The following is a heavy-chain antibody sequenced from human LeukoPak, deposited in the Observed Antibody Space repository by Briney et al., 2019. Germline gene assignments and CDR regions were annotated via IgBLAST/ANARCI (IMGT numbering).Heavy chain of an antibody. D-gene: IGHD3-22*01. J-gene: IGHJ4*02. CDR3: ARVGGDSSGYSSDY. CDR2: INHSGST. Sequence: PSETLSLTCAVYGGSFSGYYWSWIRQPPGKGLEWIGEINHSGSTNYNPSLKSRVTISVDTSKNQFSLKLSSVTAADTAVYYCARVGGDSSGYSSDYWGQGTLVTVSS. CDR1: GGSFSGYY. V-gene: IGHV4-34*01.